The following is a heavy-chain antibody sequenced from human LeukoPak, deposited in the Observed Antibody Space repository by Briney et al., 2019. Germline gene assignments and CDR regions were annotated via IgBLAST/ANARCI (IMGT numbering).Heavy chain of an antibody. Sequence: ASVTVSCKASGYTFTGYYMHWVRQAPGQGREWMGWINPNSGGTNYAQKFQGRVTMTRDTSISTAYVELSRMRSDETAVYYCAREPRGENYSGQGTLVTVFS. V-gene: IGHV1-2*02. D-gene: IGHD3-10*01. CDR3: AREPRGENY. J-gene: IGHJ4*02. CDR2: INPNSGGT. CDR1: GYTFTGYY.